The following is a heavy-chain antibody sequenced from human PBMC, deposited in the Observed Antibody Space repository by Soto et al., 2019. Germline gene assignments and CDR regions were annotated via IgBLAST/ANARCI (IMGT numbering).Heavy chain of an antibody. V-gene: IGHV3-7*01. D-gene: IGHD4-4*01. Sequence: GGSLRFSCVASGFTFSNYWMSWVRQAPGKGLEWVANTNEDGSEKFCVDSLKGRFTISRDNAKNSLYLQMNSLRAEDTAVYFWARGGLAYSESAYWGQGTLVTVSS. CDR2: TNEDGSEK. J-gene: IGHJ4*02. CDR3: ARGGLAYSESAY. CDR1: GFTFSNYW.